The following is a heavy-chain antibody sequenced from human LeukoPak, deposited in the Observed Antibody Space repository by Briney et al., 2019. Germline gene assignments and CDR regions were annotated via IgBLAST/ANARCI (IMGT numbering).Heavy chain of an antibody. J-gene: IGHJ3*02. Sequence: SETLSLTCTVSGGSISSSSYYWGWIRQPPGKGLEWIGSIYYSGSTYNNPSLKSRVTISVDTSKNQFSLKLSSVTAADTAVYYCARGDIVVVPAETHDAFDIWGQGTMVTVSS. CDR2: IYYSGST. CDR3: ARGDIVVVPAETHDAFDI. V-gene: IGHV4-39*07. D-gene: IGHD2-2*01. CDR1: GGSISSSSYY.